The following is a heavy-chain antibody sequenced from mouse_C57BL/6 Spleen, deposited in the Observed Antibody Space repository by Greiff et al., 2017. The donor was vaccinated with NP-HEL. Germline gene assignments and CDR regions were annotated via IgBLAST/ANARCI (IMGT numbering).Heavy chain of an antibody. CDR1: GFTFSNYC. V-gene: IGHV6-3*01. CDR2: FSLKSDNYAT. Sequence: EVQLVESGGGLVQPGGSMKLSCVASGFTFSNYCMNWVRQSPEKGLEWVAQFSLKSDNYATHYAESVKGRFTISRDASKSSVYLQMKNLSAEVTGSDYCTEYDYDHYWYFDVWGKGTTVTVSS. CDR3: TEYDYDHYWYFDV. J-gene: IGHJ1*03. D-gene: IGHD2-4*01.